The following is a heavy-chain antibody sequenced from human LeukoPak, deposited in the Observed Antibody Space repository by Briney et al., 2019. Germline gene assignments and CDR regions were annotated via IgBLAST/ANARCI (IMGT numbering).Heavy chain of an antibody. J-gene: IGHJ2*01. D-gene: IGHD6-13*01. Sequence: SETLSLTCTVSGYSISSGYYWGWIRQPPGKGLEWIGSIYHSGSTYYNPSLTSRVTTSVDTSKNQFSLKLSSVTAADTAVYYCARRGDTRPRQQQRYFDLWGRGTLVTVSS. V-gene: IGHV4-38-2*02. CDR2: IYHSGST. CDR1: GYSISSGYY. CDR3: ARRGDTRPRQQQRYFDL.